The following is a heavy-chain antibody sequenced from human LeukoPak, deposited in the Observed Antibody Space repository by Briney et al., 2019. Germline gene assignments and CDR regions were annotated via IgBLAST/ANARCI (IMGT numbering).Heavy chain of an antibody. CDR2: IRSKAYGGTT. CDR3: TRGHCSSTSCSRNEWYYFDY. CDR1: GFTFGDYA. J-gene: IGHJ4*02. V-gene: IGHV3-49*04. Sequence: PGGSLRLSCTASGFTFGDYAMSWVRQAPGKGLEWVGFIRSKAYGGTTEYAASVKGRFTISRDDPKSIAYLQMNSLKTEDTAVYYCTRGHCSSTSCSRNEWYYFDYWGQGTLVTVSS. D-gene: IGHD2-2*01.